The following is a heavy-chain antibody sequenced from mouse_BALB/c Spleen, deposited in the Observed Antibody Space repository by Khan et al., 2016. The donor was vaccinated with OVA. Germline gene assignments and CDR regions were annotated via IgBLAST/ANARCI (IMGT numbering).Heavy chain of an antibody. V-gene: IGHV3-2*02. J-gene: IGHJ4*01. D-gene: IGHD1-1*01. CDR2: ISYSGST. CDR3: ARGNYYVYAMDY. Sequence: EVQLQESGPGLVKPSQSLSLTCTVTGYSITSDYAWNWIRQFPGNKLEWMGYISYSGSTSYNPSLKSRISITRYTSKNQFFLQLNSVTTEDTATYYCARGNYYVYAMDYWGQGTSVTVSS. CDR1: GYSITSDYA.